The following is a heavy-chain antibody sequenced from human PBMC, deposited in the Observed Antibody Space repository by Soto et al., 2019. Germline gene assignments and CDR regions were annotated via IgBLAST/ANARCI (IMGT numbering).Heavy chain of an antibody. Sequence: SETLSLTCTVSGGSIGTYYWRWIRQPPGKGLEWIGYIDYSGSTNCNPSLKSRVTISVDTSKNQFSLKLSSVTAADTAVYYCARARRSSDRIDTSDIWGQGTMVNVS. D-gene: IGHD1-26*01. CDR3: ARARRSSDRIDTSDI. CDR1: GGSIGTYY. CDR2: IDYSGST. J-gene: IGHJ3*02. V-gene: IGHV4-59*01.